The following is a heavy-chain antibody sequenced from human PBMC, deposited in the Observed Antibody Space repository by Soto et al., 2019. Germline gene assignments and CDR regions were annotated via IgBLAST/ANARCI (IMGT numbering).Heavy chain of an antibody. D-gene: IGHD3-9*01. CDR2: ISGSGGST. CDR1: GFTFSSYA. CDR3: ARDRGQYYDILTGYYRRYYYYYYGMDV. Sequence: PGGSLRLSCAASGFTFSSYAMSWVRQAPGKGLEWVSAISGSGGSTYYADSVKGRFTISRDNSKNTLYLQMNSLRAEDTAVYYCARDRGQYYDILTGYYRRYYYYYYGMDVWGQGTTVTVSS. J-gene: IGHJ6*02. V-gene: IGHV3-23*01.